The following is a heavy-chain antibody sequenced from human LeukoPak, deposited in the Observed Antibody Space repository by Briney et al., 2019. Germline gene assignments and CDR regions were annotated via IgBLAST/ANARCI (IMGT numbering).Heavy chain of an antibody. CDR1: GGSISSSSYY. J-gene: IGHJ4*02. CDR2: IYYSGST. V-gene: IGHV4-39*01. Sequence: SETLSLTCTVSGGSISSSSYYWGWIRQPPGKGLKWIGNIYYSGSTYYNPSLKSRVTISVDTSKNQFSLKLSSVTAADTAVYYCARVVRQEIVVVPAAISDYWGQGTLVTVSS. D-gene: IGHD2-2*02. CDR3: ARVVRQEIVVVPAAISDY.